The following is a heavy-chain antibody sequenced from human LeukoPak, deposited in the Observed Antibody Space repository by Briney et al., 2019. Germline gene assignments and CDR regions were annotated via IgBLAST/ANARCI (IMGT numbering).Heavy chain of an antibody. J-gene: IGHJ6*02. Sequence: GGSLRLSCAASGFTFSSYSMNWVRQAPGKGLEWVSSISSSSSYIYYADSVKGRFTISRDNAKNSLYLQMNSLRPEDTAVYYCARGGYGDYGMDVWGQGTTVTVSS. V-gene: IGHV3-21*01. CDR3: ARGGYGDYGMDV. CDR2: ISSSSSYI. CDR1: GFTFSSYS. D-gene: IGHD4-17*01.